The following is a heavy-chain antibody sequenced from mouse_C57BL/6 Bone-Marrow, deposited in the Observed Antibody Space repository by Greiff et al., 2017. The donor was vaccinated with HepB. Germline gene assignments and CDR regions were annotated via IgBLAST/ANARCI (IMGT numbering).Heavy chain of an antibody. J-gene: IGHJ4*01. D-gene: IGHD1-1*01. Sequence: QVQLQQPGAELVRPGTSVKLSCKASGYTFTSYWMHWVKQRPGQGLEWIGVIDPSDSYTSYNQKFKGKATLTVDTSSSTAYMQLSSLTSEDSAVYYCARPLITTEGYYAMDYWGQGTSVTVSS. V-gene: IGHV1-59*01. CDR2: IDPSDSYT. CDR3: ARPLITTEGYYAMDY. CDR1: GYTFTSYW.